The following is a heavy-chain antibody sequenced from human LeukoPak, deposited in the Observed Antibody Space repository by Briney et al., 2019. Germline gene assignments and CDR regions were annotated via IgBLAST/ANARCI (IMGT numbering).Heavy chain of an antibody. J-gene: IGHJ3*02. CDR3: ARVVYYYDSSGYGPGAFDI. V-gene: IGHV4-61*01. CDR2: IYYSGST. CDR1: GDSVSNDKFY. Sequence: PSETLTLTCTVSGDSVSNDKFYWGWIRQPPGKGLEWIGYIYYSGSTNYNPSLKSRVTISVDTSKNQFSLKLSSVTAADTAVYYCARVVYYYDSSGYGPGAFDIWGQGTMVTVSS. D-gene: IGHD3-22*01.